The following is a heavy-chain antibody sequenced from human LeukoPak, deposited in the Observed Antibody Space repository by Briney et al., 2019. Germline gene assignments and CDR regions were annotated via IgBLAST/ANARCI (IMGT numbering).Heavy chain of an antibody. CDR3: ARSGGYWYFDL. Sequence: GGSLRLSCAAFGFTVSSYYMSWVRQAPGKGLEWVSLIYSDGTTYYADSVKGRFTISRDNSKNTLYLQMNSLRAEDTAVYYCARSGGYWYFDLWGRGTLVTVSS. CDR2: IYSDGTT. V-gene: IGHV3-53*01. CDR1: GFTVSSYY. J-gene: IGHJ2*01. D-gene: IGHD2-15*01.